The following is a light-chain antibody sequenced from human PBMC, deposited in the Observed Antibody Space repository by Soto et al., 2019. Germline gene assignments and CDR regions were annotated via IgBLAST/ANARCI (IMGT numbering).Light chain of an antibody. Sequence: QSALTQPASVSGSPGQSITISCTGTSSDVGGYDYVSWYQQHPGKAPKLLIYKDSQRPSGVPDRFSGSKSGTSASLAIGGLRSEDEGSYYCATWDDSLGRRVLFGGGTKVTVL. CDR1: SSDVGGYDY. V-gene: IGLV2-14*01. CDR3: ATWDDSLGRRVL. CDR2: KDS. J-gene: IGLJ3*02.